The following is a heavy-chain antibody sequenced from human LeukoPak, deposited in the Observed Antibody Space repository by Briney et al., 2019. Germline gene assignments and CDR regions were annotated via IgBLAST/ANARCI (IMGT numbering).Heavy chain of an antibody. J-gene: IGHJ3*02. V-gene: IGHV3-23*01. CDR1: GFTFSSYA. Sequence: GGSLRLSCAASGFTFSSYAMSWVRQAPGKGLEWVSAISGSGGSTYYADSVKGRFTISRDNSENTLYLQMNSLRSEDTAVYYCARDPDIEVGSIYYDGVDMWGQGTMVTVSS. CDR2: ISGSGGST. D-gene: IGHD2-2*01. CDR3: ARDPDIEVGSIYYDGVDM.